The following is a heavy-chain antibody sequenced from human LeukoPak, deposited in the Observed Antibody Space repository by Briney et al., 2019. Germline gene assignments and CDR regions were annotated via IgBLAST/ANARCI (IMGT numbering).Heavy chain of an antibody. J-gene: IGHJ4*02. V-gene: IGHV4-59*01. CDR1: GGSIRSYY. CDR2: ISYSGYT. CDR3: ARGRNDNGGMFFDS. D-gene: IGHD4-23*01. Sequence: SETLSLTCAVSGGSIRSYYWSWIRQAPGKGLEWIGFISYSGYTSYSPSLKSRVAIPVDTSKSQFSLRLRSMTAADTAIYYCARGRNDNGGMFFDSWAQGTLVTVSS.